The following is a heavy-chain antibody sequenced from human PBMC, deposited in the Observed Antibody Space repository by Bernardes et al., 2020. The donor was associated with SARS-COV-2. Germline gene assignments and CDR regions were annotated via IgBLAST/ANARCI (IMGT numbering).Heavy chain of an antibody. CDR3: ARSPSVDTAMVSYYYGMDV. V-gene: IGHV4-61*02. Sequence: SEPLSLTCTVSGGSISSGSYYWSWIRQPAGKGLEWIGRIYTSGSTNYNPSLKSRVTISVDTSKNQFSLKLSSVTAADTAVYYCARSPSVDTAMVSYYYGMDVWGQGTTVTVSS. D-gene: IGHD5-18*01. J-gene: IGHJ6*02. CDR1: GGSISSGSYY. CDR2: IYTSGST.